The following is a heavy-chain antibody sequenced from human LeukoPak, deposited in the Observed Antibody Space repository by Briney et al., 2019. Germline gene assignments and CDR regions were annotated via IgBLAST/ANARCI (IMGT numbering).Heavy chain of an antibody. J-gene: IGHJ4*02. CDR3: ARANPLDY. V-gene: IGHV1-8*01. Sequence: ASVNVSCKASGYTFTSYGISWVRQATGQGLEWMGWMNPNSGNTGYAQKFQGRVTMTRNTSINTAYMELNSLRSEDTAVYYCARANPLDYWGQGTLVTVSS. CDR1: GYTFTSYG. CDR2: MNPNSGNT.